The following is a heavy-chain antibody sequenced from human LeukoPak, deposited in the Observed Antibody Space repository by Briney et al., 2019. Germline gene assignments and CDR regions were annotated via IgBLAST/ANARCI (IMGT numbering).Heavy chain of an antibody. D-gene: IGHD4-17*01. V-gene: IGHV4-59*01. J-gene: IGHJ4*02. CDR2: IYYSGST. CDR3: ARAWTVTNDFDY. CDR1: GGSISSYY. Sequence: PSETLSITCTVSGGSISSYYWSGIRQPPGKGLEWIGYIYYSGSTNYNPSLKSRVTISVDTSKNQFSLKLSSVTAADAAVYYCARAWTVTNDFDYWGQGTLVTVSS.